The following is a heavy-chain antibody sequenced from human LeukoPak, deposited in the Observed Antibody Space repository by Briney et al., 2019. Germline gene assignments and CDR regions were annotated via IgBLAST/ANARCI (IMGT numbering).Heavy chain of an antibody. CDR3: ARAARSGSYFGNFDY. J-gene: IGHJ4*02. CDR1: GGSISSYY. V-gene: IGHV4-4*07. CDR2: IYTIVST. Sequence: SETLSLTRVVSGGSISSYYWSWIRQPAGEGLEWIGRIYTIVSTNCNPSLKSRVTMSVDTSKNQFPLKLSSVTAEDTAGYYCARAARSGSYFGNFDYWGQGTLVTVSS. D-gene: IGHD3-10*01.